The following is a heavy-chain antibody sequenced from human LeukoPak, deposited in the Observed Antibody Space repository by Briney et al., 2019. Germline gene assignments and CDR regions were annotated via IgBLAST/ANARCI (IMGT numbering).Heavy chain of an antibody. Sequence: ASVKVSCKASGGTFSSYTISWVRQAPGQGLEWMGRIIPILGIANYAQKFQGRVTITADKSTSTAYMELSSLRSEDTAVYYCARDSSGIAARQAYFDHWGQGTLVTVSS. CDR2: IIPILGIA. CDR1: GGTFSSYT. D-gene: IGHD6-6*01. J-gene: IGHJ4*02. V-gene: IGHV1-69*04. CDR3: ARDSSGIAARQAYFDH.